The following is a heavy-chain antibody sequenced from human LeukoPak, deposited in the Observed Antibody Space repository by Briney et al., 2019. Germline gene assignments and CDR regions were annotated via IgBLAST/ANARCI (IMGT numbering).Heavy chain of an antibody. V-gene: IGHV3-21*01. Sequence: GGSLRLSCAASGFTFSSYSMTWVRQAPGKGLEWVSSISSSSSYIYYADSVKGRFTISRDNAKNSLFLQMNSLRAEDTAVYYCARDPFPIYARSYFDYWGQGTLVTVSS. D-gene: IGHD3-16*01. CDR3: ARDPFPIYARSYFDY. J-gene: IGHJ4*02. CDR2: ISSSSSYI. CDR1: GFTFSSYS.